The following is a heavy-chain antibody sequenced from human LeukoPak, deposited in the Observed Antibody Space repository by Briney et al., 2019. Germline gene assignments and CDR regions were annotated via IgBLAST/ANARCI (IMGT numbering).Heavy chain of an antibody. V-gene: IGHV3-21*01. CDR3: AGDLDPRYCSSTSCYPIDP. CDR2: ISSSSSYI. Sequence: GGSLRLSCAASGFTFSSYSMIWVRQAPGKGLEWVSSISSSSSYIYYADSVKGRFTISRDNAKNSLYLQMNSLRAEDTAVYYCAGDLDPRYCSSTSCYPIDPWGQGTLVTVSS. J-gene: IGHJ5*02. CDR1: GFTFSSYS. D-gene: IGHD2-2*01.